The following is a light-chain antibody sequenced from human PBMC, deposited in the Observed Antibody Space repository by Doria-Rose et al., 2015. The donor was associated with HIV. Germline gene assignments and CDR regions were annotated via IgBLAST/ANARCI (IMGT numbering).Light chain of an antibody. V-gene: IGKV4-1*01. CDR3: QQYYDTPS. J-gene: IGKJ3*01. CDR2: RAS. CDR1: QSLLYTSKNY. Sequence: DIQVTQSPESLGMSLGERATLNCKSNQSLLYTSKNYLAWYQQKPGQPPTLMIYRASTRQSGVPARFSGSGSGTDFTLTISSLEAEDVAVYYCQQYYDTPSFGPGTTVDIK.